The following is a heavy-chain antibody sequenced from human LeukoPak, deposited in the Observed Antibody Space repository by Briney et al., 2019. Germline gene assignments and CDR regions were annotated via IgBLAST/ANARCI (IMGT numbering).Heavy chain of an antibody. Sequence: GASVKVSCKASGYTFTGYCMHWVRQAPGQGLEWMGRINPNSGGTNYAQKFQGRVTMTRDTSISTAYMELSRLRSDDTAVYYCARGVRASGSSAVLFDYWGQGTLVTVSS. CDR3: ARGVRASGSSAVLFDY. D-gene: IGHD6-6*01. CDR2: INPNSGGT. CDR1: GYTFTGYC. J-gene: IGHJ4*02. V-gene: IGHV1-2*06.